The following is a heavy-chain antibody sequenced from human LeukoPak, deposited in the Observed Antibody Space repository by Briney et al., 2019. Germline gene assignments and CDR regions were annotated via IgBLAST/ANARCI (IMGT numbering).Heavy chain of an antibody. CDR2: ISSSGITI. D-gene: IGHD2-15*01. J-gene: IGHJ4*02. Sequence: KPGGSLRLSCAASGFSFTDYYMTWIRQAPGTGLEWVSYISSSGITIYYGDSVKGRFTISRDNTKNSLYLQMTSLRAEDTAIYYCARAVVVIGATPNYWGQGTLVTVSS. CDR1: GFSFTDYY. CDR3: ARAVVVIGATPNY. V-gene: IGHV3-11*01.